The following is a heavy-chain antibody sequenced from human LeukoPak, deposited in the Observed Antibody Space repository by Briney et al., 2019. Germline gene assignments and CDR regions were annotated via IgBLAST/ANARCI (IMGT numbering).Heavy chain of an antibody. CDR1: GFTFSSYS. D-gene: IGHD3-22*01. Sequence: GGSLRLSCAASGFTFSSYSMNWVRQAPGKGLEWVSYISAISSSSTYYADSVKGRFTISRDNTKNSLYLQMNSLRAEDTAVYYCARDFHRRYYDSSGYNAFDIWGQGTMVTVSS. V-gene: IGHV3-48*04. CDR2: ISAISSSST. CDR3: ARDFHRRYYDSSGYNAFDI. J-gene: IGHJ3*02.